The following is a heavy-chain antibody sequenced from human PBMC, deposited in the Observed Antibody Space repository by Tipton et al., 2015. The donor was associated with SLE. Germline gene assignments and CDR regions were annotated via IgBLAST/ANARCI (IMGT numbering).Heavy chain of an antibody. CDR2: IYTSGST. D-gene: IGHD6-19*01. CDR3: ARDRMDSSGWYKRSFDI. Sequence: TLSLTCTVSGASISSGSYYWNWIRQPAGKGLEWIGHIYTSGSTNYNPSLKSRVTISVDTSKNQFSLKLSSVTAADTAVYYCARDRMDSSGWYKRSFDIWGQGTMVTVSS. CDR1: GASISSGSYY. J-gene: IGHJ3*02. V-gene: IGHV4-61*09.